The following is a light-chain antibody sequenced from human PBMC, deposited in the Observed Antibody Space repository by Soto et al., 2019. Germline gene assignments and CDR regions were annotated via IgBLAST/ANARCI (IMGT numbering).Light chain of an antibody. CDR1: QDIKNY. Sequence: DIQMTQSPSSLSSSVGDIVTITCRASQDIKNYLNWYQQKSGKAPKLLIYDASDLETGVPSRFSGSGSGTDFTFTINSLQPEDIATYYCQQYDNLPLTFGGGTKVDIK. CDR2: DAS. CDR3: QQYDNLPLT. J-gene: IGKJ4*01. V-gene: IGKV1-33*01.